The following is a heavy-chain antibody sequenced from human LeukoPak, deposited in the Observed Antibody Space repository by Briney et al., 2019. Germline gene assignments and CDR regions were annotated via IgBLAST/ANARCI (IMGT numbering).Heavy chain of an antibody. CDR2: ISRSGSTK. CDR3: ARVLRYCSGGNCYSGGLGYMDV. J-gene: IGHJ6*03. CDR1: GFTFSSYE. Sequence: GGSLRLSCVGSGFTFSSYEMNWVRQAPGKGLEWVSSISRSGSTKYYADSVKGRFTISRDNAKNSLFLQMNSLRAEDTAVYYCARVLRYCSGGNCYSGGLGYMDVWGKGTTVTISS. V-gene: IGHV3-48*03. D-gene: IGHD2-15*01.